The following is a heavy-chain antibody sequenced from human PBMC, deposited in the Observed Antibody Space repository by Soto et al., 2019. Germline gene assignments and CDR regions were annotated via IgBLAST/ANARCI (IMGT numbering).Heavy chain of an antibody. V-gene: IGHV3-73*01. CDR3: SRPGYSTYDYDY. D-gene: IGHD5-12*01. CDR1: GFTLIGSV. J-gene: IGHJ4*01. CDR2: IRSRSNGYAT. Sequence: PGGSLRLSCAASGFTLIGSVIYWVRQPSGKGLEWVGRIRSRSNGYATAYAASVRGRFTISRDDSKNTAYLQMNSLKTEDTAVYYCSRPGYSTYDYDYWGHGTLVSVSS.